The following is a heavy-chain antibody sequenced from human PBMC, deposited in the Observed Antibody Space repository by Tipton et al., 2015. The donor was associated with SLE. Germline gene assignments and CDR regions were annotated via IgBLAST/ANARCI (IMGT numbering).Heavy chain of an antibody. Sequence: TLSLTCNVSGASITSGYYYWTWIRQHPGKGLDWIGYISYSGTTYYNPSLKSRVTISGDTSKNQVSLRLTSVTAAETAVYFCARDRGDYEAFDIWGQGTMVTVSS. D-gene: IGHD4-17*01. CDR2: ISYSGTT. J-gene: IGHJ3*02. V-gene: IGHV4-31*03. CDR3: ARDRGDYEAFDI. CDR1: GASITSGYYY.